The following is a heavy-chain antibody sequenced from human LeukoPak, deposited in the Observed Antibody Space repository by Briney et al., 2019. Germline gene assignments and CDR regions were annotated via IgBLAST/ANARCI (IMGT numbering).Heavy chain of an antibody. CDR1: GGTFSSYA. CDR2: IIPILGIA. J-gene: IGHJ4*02. CDR3: ARISDTAMVTVSDY. Sequence: SVKVSCKASGGTFSSYAISWVRQAPGQGLEWMGRIIPILGIANYTQKFQGRVTITADKSTSTAYMELSSLRSEDTAVYYCARISDTAMVTVSDYWGQRTLVTVSS. V-gene: IGHV1-69*04. D-gene: IGHD5-18*01.